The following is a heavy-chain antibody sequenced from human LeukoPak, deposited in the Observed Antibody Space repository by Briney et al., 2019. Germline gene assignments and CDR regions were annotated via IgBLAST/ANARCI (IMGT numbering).Heavy chain of an antibody. CDR2: IYHSGST. Sequence: SETLSLTCTVSGDSVSSDDYYWSWIRQPPGTGLEWIGSIYHSGSTYYNPSLKSRVTISVDTSKNQFSLKLSSVTAADTAVYYCASYRIAAAGLVDYWGQGTLVTVSS. CDR1: GDSVSSDDYY. CDR3: ASYRIAAAGLVDY. J-gene: IGHJ4*02. V-gene: IGHV4-39*07. D-gene: IGHD6-13*01.